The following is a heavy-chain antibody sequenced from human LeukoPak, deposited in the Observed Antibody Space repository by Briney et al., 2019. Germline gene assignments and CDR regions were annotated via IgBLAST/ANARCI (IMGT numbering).Heavy chain of an antibody. J-gene: IGHJ3*02. CDR1: GYIFTYYY. CDR3: ARASGGNPDAFDI. CDR2: INPSGGST. D-gene: IGHD4-23*01. Sequence: ASVKVSCKASGYIFTYYYIHWVRQAPGRGLEWMGMINPSGGSTSYVQQFQGRVTMTRDMAASTVYMDLSSLRSEDTAVYYCARASGGNPDAFDIWGQGTMVTVSS. V-gene: IGHV1-46*01.